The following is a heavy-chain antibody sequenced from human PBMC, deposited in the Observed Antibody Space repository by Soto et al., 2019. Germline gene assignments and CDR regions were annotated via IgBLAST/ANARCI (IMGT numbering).Heavy chain of an antibody. J-gene: IGHJ4*02. V-gene: IGHV1-18*01. Sequence: QVQLVQSGAEVKKPGASVKVSCKASGYTFTSYGISWVRQAPGQGLEWMGWISAYNGNTNYAQKLQGRVTMTTDTSTSTAYRELRSLRSDDTAVYYCARDRPRDSDAAAGTNWGQGTLVTVSS. CDR3: ARDRPRDSDAAAGTN. CDR2: ISAYNGNT. CDR1: GYTFTSYG. D-gene: IGHD6-13*01.